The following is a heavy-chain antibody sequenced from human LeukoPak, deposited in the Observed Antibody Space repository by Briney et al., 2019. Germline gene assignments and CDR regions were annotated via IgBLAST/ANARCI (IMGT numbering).Heavy chain of an antibody. V-gene: IGHV4-59*01. CDR3: ARDLKGFDP. CDR1: GGSISTYY. Sequence: KPSETLSLTCTVSGGSISTYYWSWIRQPPGKGLEWIGYVYYSGSTNYNPSLKSRVSISADTSKNQFSLKLKSVTAADTAVYFCARDLKGFDPWGQGTLVTVSS. CDR2: VYYSGST. J-gene: IGHJ5*02.